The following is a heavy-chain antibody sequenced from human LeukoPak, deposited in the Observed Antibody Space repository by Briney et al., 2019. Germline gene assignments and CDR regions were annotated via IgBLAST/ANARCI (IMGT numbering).Heavy chain of an antibody. D-gene: IGHD6-13*01. CDR3: ARSDIAAAGIYWYFDL. V-gene: IGHV1-46*01. J-gene: IGHJ2*01. CDR1: GYTFTTSY. Sequence: ASVKVSCKASGYTFTTSYMHWVRQAPGQGLEWMGIINPSGGSTSYAQKFQGRVTLTRDTSTSTVYMELSSLTSEDTAVYYCARSDIAAAGIYWYFDLWGRGTLVTVSP. CDR2: INPSGGST.